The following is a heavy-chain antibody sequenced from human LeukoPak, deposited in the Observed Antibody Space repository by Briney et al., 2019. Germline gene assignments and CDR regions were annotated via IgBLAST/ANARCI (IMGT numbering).Heavy chain of an antibody. V-gene: IGHV3-23*01. J-gene: IGHJ4*02. CDR2: ITGNGDTT. CDR3: AIDYDSSGSYFDY. D-gene: IGHD3-22*01. CDR1: GSAFSRYP. Sequence: QPRWSLSLSCAASGSAFSRYPMNWVRQAQGKGLEWVSPITGNGDTTHYAHSVKGRFTISRDNSKNTLYLQMNSLRDEDAAVYYCAIDYDSSGSYFDYWGQGTRSPSPQ.